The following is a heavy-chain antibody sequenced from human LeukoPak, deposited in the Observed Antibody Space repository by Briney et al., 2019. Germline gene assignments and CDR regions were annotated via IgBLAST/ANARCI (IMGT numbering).Heavy chain of an antibody. V-gene: IGHV1-2*02. J-gene: IGHJ4*02. D-gene: IGHD3-16*01. Sequence: GSVKVSCKASGYTFTGYYMHWVRQAPGQGLEWMGWINPNSGGTNYAQKFQGRVTMTRDTSISTAYMELSRLRSDDTAVYYCARDRARGSYVFDYWGQGTLVTVSS. CDR1: GYTFTGYY. CDR3: ARDRARGSYVFDY. CDR2: INPNSGGT.